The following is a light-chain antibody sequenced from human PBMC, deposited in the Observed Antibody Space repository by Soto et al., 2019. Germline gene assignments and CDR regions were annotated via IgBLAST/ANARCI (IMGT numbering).Light chain of an antibody. CDR2: EVI. CDR1: SSDVGGYNY. V-gene: IGLV2-14*01. Sequence: QSVLTQPASVSGSPGQSITISCTGSSSDVGGYNYVSWYQQHPGKAPKLMIYEVINRPSGVSNRFSGSKSGNTASLTISGLQAEDEADYYCQAYDTSLRAWVFGGGTKLTVL. CDR3: QAYDTSLRAWV. J-gene: IGLJ3*02.